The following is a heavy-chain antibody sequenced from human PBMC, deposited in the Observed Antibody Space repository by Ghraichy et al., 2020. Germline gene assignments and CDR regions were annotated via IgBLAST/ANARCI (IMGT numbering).Heavy chain of an antibody. D-gene: IGHD1-26*01. J-gene: IGHJ6*02. CDR3: AGSSGSYEGMDV. V-gene: IGHV4-59*01. CDR2: MHYSGST. Sequence: SETLSLTCTVSGGSISSCYWSWIRQPPGKGLEWIGYMHYSGSTNYNPSLKSRVTISVNTSKNQFSLKLSSVTAADTAVYYCAGSSGSYEGMDVWGQGTTVTVSS. CDR1: GGSISSCY.